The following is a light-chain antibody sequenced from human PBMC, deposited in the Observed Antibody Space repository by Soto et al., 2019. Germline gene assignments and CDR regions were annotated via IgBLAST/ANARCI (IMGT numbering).Light chain of an antibody. V-gene: IGKV3-15*01. Sequence: EIVMTQSPATLSVSPGERATLSCRASQSISNNLAWYQQRPGQAPRLLIYGASTRATGIPARFSGSGFGTEFTLTISSLQSEDFAVYYCQQYNKWPLLFGGGTKVE. CDR3: QQYNKWPLL. J-gene: IGKJ4*01. CDR1: QSISNN. CDR2: GAS.